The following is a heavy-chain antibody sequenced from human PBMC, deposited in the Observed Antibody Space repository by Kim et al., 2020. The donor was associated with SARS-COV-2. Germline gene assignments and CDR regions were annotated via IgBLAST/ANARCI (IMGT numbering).Heavy chain of an antibody. CDR1: GYTFTGYY. J-gene: IGHJ5*02. CDR3: ARNPSSSWPHWIDP. Sequence: ASVKVSCKASGYTFTGYYIHWVRQAPGQGLEWMGWINPNSGITNYAQNFQGRVTMTRDTSISTAYMELSGLRSDDTAVYYCARNPSSSWPHWIDPWGQGTMVTVSS. CDR2: INPNSGIT. D-gene: IGHD6-13*01. V-gene: IGHV1-2*02.